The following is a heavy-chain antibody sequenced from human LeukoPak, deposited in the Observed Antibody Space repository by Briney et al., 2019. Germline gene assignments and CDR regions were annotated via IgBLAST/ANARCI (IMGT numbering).Heavy chain of an antibody. Sequence: PSETLSLTCTVSGGSISSSSYYWGWIRQPPGKGLEWIGSIYYSGSTNYNPSLKSRVTISVDTSKNQFSLKLSSVTAADTAVYYCARGRGIAAQYFQHWGQGTLVTVSS. J-gene: IGHJ1*01. V-gene: IGHV4-39*07. D-gene: IGHD6-13*01. CDR1: GGSISSSSYY. CDR2: IYYSGST. CDR3: ARGRGIAAQYFQH.